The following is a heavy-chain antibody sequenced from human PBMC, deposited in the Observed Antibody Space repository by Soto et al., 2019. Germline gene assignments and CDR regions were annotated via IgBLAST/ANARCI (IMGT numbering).Heavy chain of an antibody. D-gene: IGHD2-21*01. CDR2: IRSSGSTI. Sequence: PGGSLRLSCAASGFSFSSHSMKWVRQAPGKGLEWVSYIRSSGSTIYYADSVKGRFTISRDNAKNSLYLQMNSLRDDDTAVYYCARGRGYCGGTNCYLDYWGQGALVTVSS. CDR1: GFSFSSHS. J-gene: IGHJ4*02. CDR3: ARGRGYCGGTNCYLDY. V-gene: IGHV3-48*02.